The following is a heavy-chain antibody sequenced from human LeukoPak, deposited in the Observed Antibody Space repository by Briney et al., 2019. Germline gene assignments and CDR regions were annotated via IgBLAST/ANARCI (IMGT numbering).Heavy chain of an antibody. J-gene: IGHJ4*02. CDR3: AKDLAAAGTN. V-gene: IGHV3-23*01. CDR1: GFTFSSYA. Sequence: GGSLRLSCAASGFTFSSYAMSWVRQAPGKGLEWVSAISGSGGSTYYADSVKRRFTISRDNSKDTLYLQMNSLRAEDTALYYCAKDLAAAGTNWGQGTLVTVSS. CDR2: ISGSGGST. D-gene: IGHD6-13*01.